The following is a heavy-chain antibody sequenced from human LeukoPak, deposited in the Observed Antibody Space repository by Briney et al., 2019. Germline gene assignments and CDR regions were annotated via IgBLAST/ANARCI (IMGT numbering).Heavy chain of an antibody. Sequence: GESLKISCKGSGYSFTNYWIGWVRQMPGKGLEWMGIIYPDDSDTRYSPSFQGQVTISADKSINTAYLQWNSLEASDTAIYFCAKGMGVVVGERTAFDVWGQGTMVTVSS. J-gene: IGHJ3*01. CDR3: AKGMGVVVGERTAFDV. D-gene: IGHD2-15*01. CDR2: IYPDDSDT. V-gene: IGHV5-51*01. CDR1: GYSFTNYW.